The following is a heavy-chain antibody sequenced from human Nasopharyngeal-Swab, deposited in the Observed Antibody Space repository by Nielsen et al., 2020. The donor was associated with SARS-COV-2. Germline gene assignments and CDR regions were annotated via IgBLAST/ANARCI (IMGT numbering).Heavy chain of an antibody. D-gene: IGHD3-22*01. CDR3: ATVSREYDSRSGYFDY. V-gene: IGHV1-69*06. Sequence: SVKVSCKASGGTFSSYAISWVRQAPGQGLEWMGGIIPIFGTAIYAQKFQGRVTMTEDTSTDTAYMELSSLRSEDTAVYYCATVSREYDSRSGYFDYWGQGTLVTVSS. CDR1: GGTFSSYA. CDR2: IIPIFGTA. J-gene: IGHJ4*02.